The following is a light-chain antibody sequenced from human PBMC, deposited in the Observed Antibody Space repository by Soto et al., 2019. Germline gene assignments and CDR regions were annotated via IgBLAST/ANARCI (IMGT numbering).Light chain of an antibody. CDR2: DAS. J-gene: IGKJ4*01. Sequence: EIVLTQSPGTLSLSPGERATLSCRASQSVSSNFLAWYQQKPGQAPRLLIYDASNRATDIPDRFSGSGSGTDFTLTINRLEPEDFAVYYCQQYGLSPLTFGGGTKVEIK. CDR1: QSVSSNF. V-gene: IGKV3-20*01. CDR3: QQYGLSPLT.